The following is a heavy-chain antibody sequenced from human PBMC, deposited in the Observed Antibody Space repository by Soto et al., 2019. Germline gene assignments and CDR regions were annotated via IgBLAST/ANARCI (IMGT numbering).Heavy chain of an antibody. CDR1: GFTVSSNY. V-gene: IGHV3-53*01. D-gene: IGHD1-26*01. CDR2: IYSGGRT. CDR3: ARDTPFSGSSAIYYGMDV. J-gene: IGHJ6*02. Sequence: EVQLVESGGGLIQPGGSLRLSCAASGFTVSSNYMSWVRQAPGKGLEWVSVIYSGGRTYYADSVKGRFTISRDNSKNTLYLQMNSLRAEDTAVYYCARDTPFSGSSAIYYGMDVWGQGTTVTVSS.